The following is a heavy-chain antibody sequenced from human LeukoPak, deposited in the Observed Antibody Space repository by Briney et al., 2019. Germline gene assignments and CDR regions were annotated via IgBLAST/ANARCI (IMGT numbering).Heavy chain of an antibody. J-gene: IGHJ6*03. D-gene: IGHD3-10*01. CDR1: GFTFSSYA. Sequence: PGGSLRLSCAASGFTFSSYAMHWVRRAPGKGLEWVAFISYDGSNKHYADSVKGRFTISRDNSKNTLYLQMNSLRAEDTAVYYCARDYYGSGSYYIYYYYYYMDVWGKGTTVTVSS. CDR2: ISYDGSNK. V-gene: IGHV3-30*04. CDR3: ARDYYGSGSYYIYYYYYYMDV.